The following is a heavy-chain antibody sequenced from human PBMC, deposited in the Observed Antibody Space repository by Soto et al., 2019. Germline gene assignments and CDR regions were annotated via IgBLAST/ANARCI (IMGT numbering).Heavy chain of an antibody. CDR2: ISYDGSNK. J-gene: IGHJ4*02. V-gene: IGHV3-30*18. D-gene: IGHD4-17*01. CDR1: GFTFSSYG. CDR3: AKHIHYGHFHYFDY. Sequence: VGSLRLSCAASGFTFSSYGMHCVRQSPGKGLEWVAVISYDGSNKYYADSVKGRFTISRDNSKNTLYLQMNSLRAEDTAVYYCAKHIHYGHFHYFDYWGQGTLFTVSS.